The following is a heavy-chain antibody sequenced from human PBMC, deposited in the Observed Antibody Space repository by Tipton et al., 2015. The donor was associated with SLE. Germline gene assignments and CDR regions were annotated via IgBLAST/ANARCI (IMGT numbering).Heavy chain of an antibody. CDR2: IYYSGST. CDR1: GGSISSYY. CDR3: AREDDKSDAFDI. J-gene: IGHJ3*02. D-gene: IGHD3-22*01. Sequence: TLSLTCTVSGGSISSYYWSWIRQPPGKGLEWIGYIYYSGSTNYNPSLKSRVTISVDTSKNQFSLKLSSVTAADTAVYYCAREDDKSDAFDIWGQGTMVTVSS. V-gene: IGHV4-59*01.